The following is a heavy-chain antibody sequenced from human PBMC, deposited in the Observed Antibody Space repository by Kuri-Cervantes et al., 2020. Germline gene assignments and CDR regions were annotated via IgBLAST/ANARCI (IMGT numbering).Heavy chain of an antibody. Sequence: SVKVSCKASGYTFTGYYMHWVRQAPGQGLEWMGGIIPIFGTANYAQKFQGRVTITTDESTSTAYMELSSLRSEDTAVYYCARDEWELPRTSYYFDYWGQGTLVTVSS. CDR3: ARDEWELPRTSYYFDY. CDR2: IIPIFGTA. J-gene: IGHJ4*02. CDR1: GYTFTGYY. D-gene: IGHD1-26*01. V-gene: IGHV1-69*05.